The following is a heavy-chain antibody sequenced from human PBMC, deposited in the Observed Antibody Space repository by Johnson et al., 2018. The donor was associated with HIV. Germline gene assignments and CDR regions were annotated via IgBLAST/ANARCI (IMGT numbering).Heavy chain of an antibody. Sequence: QVQLVESGGGVVQPGKSLRLSCVASGFTFSSFALNWVRQAPGKGLEWVAVIWYDGSNKYYADSVKGRFTISRDNSKNTLYLQMNSLRAEDTAVYYCAKDRAARHDAFDIWGQGTMVTVSS. CDR2: IWYDGSNK. CDR1: GFTFSSFA. D-gene: IGHD6-6*01. V-gene: IGHV3-33*06. CDR3: AKDRAARHDAFDI. J-gene: IGHJ3*02.